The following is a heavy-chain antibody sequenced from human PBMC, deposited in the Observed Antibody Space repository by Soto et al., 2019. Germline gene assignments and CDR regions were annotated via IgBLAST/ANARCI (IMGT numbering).Heavy chain of an antibody. J-gene: IGHJ4*02. V-gene: IGHV3-23*01. Sequence: EVQLLESGGGLVQPGGSLRLSCAASGFTFSSYAMSWVRQAPGKGLEWVSAISGSGGSTYYADSVKGRFTISRDNCKNTLYLQMNSLRAEDTAVYYCAKDRQWLQYYFDYWGQGTLVTVSS. D-gene: IGHD6-19*01. CDR3: AKDRQWLQYYFDY. CDR2: ISGSGGST. CDR1: GFTFSSYA.